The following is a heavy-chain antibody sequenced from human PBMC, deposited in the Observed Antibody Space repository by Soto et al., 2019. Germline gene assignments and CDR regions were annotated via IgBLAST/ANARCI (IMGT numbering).Heavy chain of an antibody. Sequence: QVQLVQSGAEVKKPGSSVKVSCKASGGTFGSNALSWVRQAPGQGLEWMGGIIPIFDTTHYAQNFQGRVTITADESTSTAYMALSSLRSEDTAVYYCATILGYSTTWYLNGMDVWGQGTPVTVSS. D-gene: IGHD6-13*01. V-gene: IGHV1-69*01. J-gene: IGHJ6*02. CDR1: GGTFGSNA. CDR3: ATILGYSTTWYLNGMDV. CDR2: IIPIFDTT.